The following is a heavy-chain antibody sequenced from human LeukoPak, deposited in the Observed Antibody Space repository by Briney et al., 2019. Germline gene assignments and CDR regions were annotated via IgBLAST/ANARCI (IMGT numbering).Heavy chain of an antibody. J-gene: IGHJ4*02. CDR1: GYTFTGYS. CDR2: INPNSGAT. V-gene: IGHV1-2*06. Sequence: GASVKVSCKASGYTFTGYSVHCVRQAPGQGLEWMGRINPNSGATDYAQKFQGRVTMTRDTSIRTVYMELNRLRSDDTAVYYCARELPFDYWGQGTLVTVSS. D-gene: IGHD3-10*01. CDR3: ARELPFDY.